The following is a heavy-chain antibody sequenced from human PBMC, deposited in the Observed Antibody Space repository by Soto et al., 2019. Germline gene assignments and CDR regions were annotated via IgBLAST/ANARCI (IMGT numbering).Heavy chain of an antibody. CDR3: ARDSSFFSGSSPQNYYYYGMDV. CDR1: GGTVSSYA. D-gene: IGHD3-10*01. CDR2: IIPIFGTA. J-gene: IGHJ6*02. Sequence: QVQLVQSGAEVKKPGSSVKVSCKASGGTVSSYAIRWMRQAPGQGLEWMGGIIPIFGTANYAQKFQGRVTSTADESTSTAYMELSSLRSEDTAVYYCARDSSFFSGSSPQNYYYYGMDVWGQGTTVTVSS. V-gene: IGHV1-69*01.